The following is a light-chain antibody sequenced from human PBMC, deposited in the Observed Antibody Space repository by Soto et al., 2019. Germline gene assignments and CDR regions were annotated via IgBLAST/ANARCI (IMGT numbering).Light chain of an antibody. CDR3: QQYNNWPPWT. CDR1: QSVSSSY. Sequence: EIVMTQSPATLSVSPGERATLSCRASQSVSSSYLAWYQQKPGQAPRLLIYGASSRATGIPDRFSGSGSGTDFTLTISRLEPEDFAVYYGQQYNNWPPWTFGQGTKVDIK. V-gene: IGKV3-20*01. J-gene: IGKJ1*01. CDR2: GAS.